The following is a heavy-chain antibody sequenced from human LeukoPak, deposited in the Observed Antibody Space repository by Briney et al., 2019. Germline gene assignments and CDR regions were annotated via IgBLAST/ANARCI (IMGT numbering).Heavy chain of an antibody. CDR1: GFTFSSYW. Sequence: PGGSLRVSCTASGFTFSSYWMSWVRQAPGKGLEWVAVISYDGSNKYYADSVKGRFTISRDNSKNTLYLQMNSLRAEDTAVYYCARDVGWFGELWAFDYWGQGTLVTVSS. CDR3: ARDVGWFGELWAFDY. J-gene: IGHJ4*02. CDR2: ISYDGSNK. D-gene: IGHD3-10*01. V-gene: IGHV3-30-3*01.